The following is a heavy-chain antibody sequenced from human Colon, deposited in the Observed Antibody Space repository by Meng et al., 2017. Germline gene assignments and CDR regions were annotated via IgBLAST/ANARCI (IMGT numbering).Heavy chain of an antibody. CDR2: NYYSGST. CDR1: GGSISTYY. J-gene: IGHJ4*02. V-gene: IGHV4-59*08. D-gene: IGHD3-16*02. Sequence: QVQLKASGPGLVKPSETLSLTCAVSGGSISTYYWSWIRQPPGKGLEWIGNNYYSGSTNYNPSLASRVTISVDSSKNQFSLKLSSVTAADTAVYYCARHQNGGTYPLDYWGQGTLVTVSS. CDR3: ARHQNGGTYPLDY.